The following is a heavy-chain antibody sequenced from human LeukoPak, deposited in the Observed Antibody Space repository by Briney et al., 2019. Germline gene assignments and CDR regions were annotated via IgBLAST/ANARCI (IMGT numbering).Heavy chain of an antibody. CDR1: GYTFTGYY. CDR2: INPNSGGT. D-gene: IGHD3-16*02. V-gene: IGHV1-2*02. Sequence: ASVKVSCKASGYTFTGYYMHWVRQAHGQGLEWMGWINPNSGGTNYAQKFQGRVTMTRDTSISTAYMELSRLRSDDTAVYYCARAGKRLGQLSSYDYWGQGTLVTVSS. J-gene: IGHJ4*02. CDR3: ARAGKRLGQLSSYDY.